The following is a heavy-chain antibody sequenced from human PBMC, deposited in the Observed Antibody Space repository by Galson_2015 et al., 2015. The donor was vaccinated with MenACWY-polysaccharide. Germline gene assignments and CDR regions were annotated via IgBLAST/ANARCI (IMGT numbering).Heavy chain of an antibody. V-gene: IGHV1-8*01. Sequence: SVKVSCKASGYSFSSYDINWVRQTTGQGLEWMGWMNPNSGNTGYAQKFQGRVTMTRNASISIAYMELSSLRSEDTAVYYCARGGKYYYDSSGYLNWFDPWGQGTLVTVSS. CDR3: ARGGKYYYDSSGYLNWFDP. J-gene: IGHJ5*02. D-gene: IGHD3-22*01. CDR2: MNPNSGNT. CDR1: GYSFSSYD.